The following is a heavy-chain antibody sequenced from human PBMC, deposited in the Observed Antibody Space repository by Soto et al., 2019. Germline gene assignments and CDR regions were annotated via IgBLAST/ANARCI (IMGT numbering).Heavy chain of an antibody. CDR3: ARRLVEMATTSNPNPYFDL. D-gene: IGHD5-12*01. J-gene: IGHJ2*01. V-gene: IGHV1-8*02. CDR2: INPNSGGT. CDR1: GYTFTNFA. Sequence: ASVKVSCKASGYTFTNFAMHWVRQAPGQRLEWMGWINPNSGGTNYAQKFQGRVTMTRNTSISTAYMELSSLRSEDTAAYYCARRLVEMATTSNPNPYFDLWGRGTLVTVSS.